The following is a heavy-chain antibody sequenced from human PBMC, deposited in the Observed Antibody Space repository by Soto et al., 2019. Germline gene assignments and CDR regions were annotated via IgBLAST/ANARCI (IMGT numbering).Heavy chain of an antibody. J-gene: IGHJ6*02. CDR2: ISYDGSNK. CDR1: GFIFSGYC. V-gene: IGHV3-30*18. Sequence: GGSLRLSCAASGFIFSGYCMHWVRQAPGKGLEWVAVISYDGSNKYYADSVKGRFTISRDNSKNTLYLQMNSLRAEDTAVYYCAKGAGWSGLGYYGMDVWGQGTTVTVSS. D-gene: IGHD6-19*01. CDR3: AKGAGWSGLGYYGMDV.